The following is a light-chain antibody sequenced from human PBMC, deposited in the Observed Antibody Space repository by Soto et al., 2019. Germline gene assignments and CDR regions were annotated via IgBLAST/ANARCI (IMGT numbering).Light chain of an antibody. J-gene: IGLJ3*02. CDR3: QTWGTGIWV. V-gene: IGLV4-69*01. CDR1: SGHSSYA. CDR2: LNSDGSH. Sequence: QPVLPQSPSASASLGASVKLTCTLSSGHSSYAIAWHQQQPDKGPRYLMKLNSDGSHTKGDGIPHRFSGSSSGAERYLTSSSLQSEDEADYYCQTWGTGIWVFGGGTKLTVL.